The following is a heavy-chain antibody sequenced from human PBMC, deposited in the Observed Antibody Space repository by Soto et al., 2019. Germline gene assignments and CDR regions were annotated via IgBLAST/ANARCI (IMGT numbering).Heavy chain of an antibody. CDR1: GVTFSSET. V-gene: IGHV1-69*01. Sequence: QVQLVQSGADVKKPGSSVKVSCQASGVTFSSETLGWVRQAPGQGLEWVGGIIPLFGTASYAQKFQGRVTITADESRSTVYMELSSLRSDDTAVYFGATELGENPASPFDAWGQGTLVTVSS. D-gene: IGHD2-8*02. J-gene: IGHJ4*02. CDR2: IIPLFGTA. CDR3: ATELGENPASPFDA.